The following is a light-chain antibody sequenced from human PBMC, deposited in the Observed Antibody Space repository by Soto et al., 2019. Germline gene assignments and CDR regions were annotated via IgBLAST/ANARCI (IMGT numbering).Light chain of an antibody. CDR1: QGIRHY. Sequence: DIQMTQSPSSLSASVGDRVTITCRASQGIRHYLAWYQQKPGKVPKLLIYEASNLQSGVPSKFSGRGSGTDFTFTISRLQPEDIATYYCQQYENVPLTFGGGTKV. J-gene: IGKJ4*01. V-gene: IGKV1-33*01. CDR3: QQYENVPLT. CDR2: EAS.